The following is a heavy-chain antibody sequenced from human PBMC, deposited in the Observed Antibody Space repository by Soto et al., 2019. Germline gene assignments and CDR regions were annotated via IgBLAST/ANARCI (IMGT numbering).Heavy chain of an antibody. CDR2: ISGSGGST. J-gene: IGHJ1*01. CDR1: GFTFSSYA. V-gene: IGHV3-23*01. CDR3: AKDTDCSSTSCYETSAEYFQH. Sequence: GGSLRLSCAASGFTFSSYAMSWVRQAPGKGLEWVSAISGSGGSTYYADSVKGRFTISRDNSKNTLYLQMNSLRAEDTAVYYWAKDTDCSSTSCYETSAEYFQHWGQGTLVTVSS. D-gene: IGHD2-2*01.